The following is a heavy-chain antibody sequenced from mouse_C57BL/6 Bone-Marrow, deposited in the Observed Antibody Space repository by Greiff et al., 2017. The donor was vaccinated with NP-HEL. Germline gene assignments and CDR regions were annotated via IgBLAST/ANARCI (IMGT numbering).Heavy chain of an antibody. CDR3: TRRRGSSLYAMDY. Sequence: EVMLVESGTVLARPGASVKMSCKTSGYTFTSYWMHWVKQRPGQGLEWIGAIYPGNSDTSYNQKFKGKAKLTAVTSASTAYMELSSLTNEDSAVYYCTRRRGSSLYAMDYWGQGTSVTVSS. J-gene: IGHJ4*01. V-gene: IGHV1-5*01. D-gene: IGHD1-1*01. CDR1: GYTFTSYW. CDR2: IYPGNSDT.